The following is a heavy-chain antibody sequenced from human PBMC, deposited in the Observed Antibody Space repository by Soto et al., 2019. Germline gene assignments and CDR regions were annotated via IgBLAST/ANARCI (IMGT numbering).Heavy chain of an antibody. V-gene: IGHV4-4*02. CDR3: ATRDSSRFY. Sequence: QVQLQESGPGLVKPSGTLSLTCAVSGVSISSHNWWPWVRQPPGKGLEWIGESQPSGNSSYNSSLESRVTISVNTSKNQFSLKLTSVTVADTAVYYCATRDSSRFYWGQGTLVTVSS. CDR2: SQPSGNS. J-gene: IGHJ4*02. D-gene: IGHD6-13*01. CDR1: GVSISSHNW.